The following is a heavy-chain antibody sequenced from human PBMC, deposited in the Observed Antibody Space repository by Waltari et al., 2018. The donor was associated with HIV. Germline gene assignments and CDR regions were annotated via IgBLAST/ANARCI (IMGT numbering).Heavy chain of an antibody. CDR2: MSYDGSRR. D-gene: IGHD4-17*01. CDR1: GFPFLNDG. CDR3: AKGEYYGDYLGH. J-gene: IGHJ4*02. V-gene: IGHV3-30*18. Sequence: QLAESAGGVVQPGRPLTVSGVTSGFPFLNDGVHWVRQAPGKGLEWVAVMSYDGSRRYYVDSVKGRFTISRDTSRNTQYLQMNSLRAEDTAVYYCAKGEYYGDYLGHWGQGTLVTVSS.